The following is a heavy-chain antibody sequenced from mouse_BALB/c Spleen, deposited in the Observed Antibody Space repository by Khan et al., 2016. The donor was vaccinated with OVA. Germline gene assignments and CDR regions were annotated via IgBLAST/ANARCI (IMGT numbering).Heavy chain of an antibody. CDR2: IDPSSGVT. D-gene: IGHD2-2*01. Sequence: VQLKESGPELMKPGASVKISCKASGYSFTSYYIHWLMQSHGKSLEWIGYIDPSSGVTTYNQKFKGKATLTVDKSSSTAYIQHSNLPSEDSEVYYCTRHGYRAWITYWGQGTLVTVSS. V-gene: IGHV1-31*01. CDR1: GYSFTSYY. CDR3: TRHGYRAWITY. J-gene: IGHJ3*01.